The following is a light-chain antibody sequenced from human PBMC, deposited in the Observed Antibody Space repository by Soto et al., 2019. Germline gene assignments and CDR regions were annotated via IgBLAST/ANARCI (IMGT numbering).Light chain of an antibody. CDR3: QQYENLPT. J-gene: IGKJ5*01. V-gene: IGKV1-33*01. Sequence: DIQMTHSPSSLSASVGHRFTITCQASQIINNYLNWSPQKTGRAPKLLNYHASNLEAGVPSMFRGSGYGTDFTFTISRLQPEDMETYYCQQYENLPTFGQGTRLEI. CDR1: QIINNY. CDR2: HAS.